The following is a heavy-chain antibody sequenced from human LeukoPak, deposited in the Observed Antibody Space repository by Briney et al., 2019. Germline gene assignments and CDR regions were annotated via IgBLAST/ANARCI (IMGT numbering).Heavy chain of an antibody. D-gene: IGHD1-26*01. CDR3: AKCPQSTSRDAFDI. CDR1: GFTITNYA. Sequence: PGRSLRPSCAASGFTITNYAMSWARRAPAQGMDWVSSISGSGRTTYYADSVTGRFTLSRCNPTNTRYPQSDPLTAKDTALSYCAKCPQSTSRDAFDIWGHGTMVTVSS. CDR2: ISGSGRTT. V-gene: IGHV3-23*01. J-gene: IGHJ3*02.